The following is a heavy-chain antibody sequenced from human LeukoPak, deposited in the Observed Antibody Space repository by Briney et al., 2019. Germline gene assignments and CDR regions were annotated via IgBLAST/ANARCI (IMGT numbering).Heavy chain of an antibody. CDR2: TNYSGSP. CDR1: VGSVSSTTYY. Sequence: SETLSLTCTFSVGSVSSTTYYLSWIRRPPGKGLEWLASTNYSGSPNYNPYLKSRVTISVDTSENQFSMKLSSVTAADTAVYYCARYVVYGSGKYYFDYWGQGTLVTVSS. V-gene: IGHV4-39*01. CDR3: ARYVVYGSGKYYFDY. D-gene: IGHD3-10*01. J-gene: IGHJ4*02.